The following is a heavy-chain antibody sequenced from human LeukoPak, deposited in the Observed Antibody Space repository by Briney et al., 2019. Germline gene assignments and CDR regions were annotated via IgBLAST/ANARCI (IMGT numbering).Heavy chain of an antibody. D-gene: IGHD3-10*01. CDR3: ARGLWFGDENPPYFDY. J-gene: IGHJ4*02. CDR1: GGSINSGDYY. Sequence: PSETLSLTCTVSGGSINSGDYYWSWIRQPAGKGLEWIGRIYTSESTNYNPSLKSRVTISVDTSRNQFSLKLSSVTAADTAVYYCARGLWFGDENPPYFDYWGQGILVTVSS. V-gene: IGHV4-61*02. CDR2: IYTSEST.